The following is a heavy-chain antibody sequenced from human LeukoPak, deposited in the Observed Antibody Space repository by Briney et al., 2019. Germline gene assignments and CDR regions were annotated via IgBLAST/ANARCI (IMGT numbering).Heavy chain of an antibody. CDR1: GFTFSSYW. D-gene: IGHD5-18*01. J-gene: IGHJ4*02. CDR2: INTDGSST. V-gene: IGHV3-74*01. Sequence: PGGSLRLFCAVSGFTFSSYWMHWVRQAPGKGLVWVSRINTDGSSTDYADSVKSRFTISRDNAKNTLYLQMNSLRAEDTAVYYCVNSKGYPDSWGQGTLVTVSS. CDR3: VNSKGYPDS.